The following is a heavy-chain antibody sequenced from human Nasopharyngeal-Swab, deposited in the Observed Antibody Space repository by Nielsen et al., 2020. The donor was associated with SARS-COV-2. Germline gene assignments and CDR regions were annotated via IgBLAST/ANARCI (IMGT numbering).Heavy chain of an antibody. Sequence: GGSLRLSCAGSGVIFNTYGIHWVRQAPGRGLEWVAVISHDGSNEDYADSVKGRFTISRDNSKKAVYLQMSSLRVEDTAVYYCANDGDYIWGTYRHYFDNWGQGTLVTVSS. CDR2: ISHDGSNE. CDR3: ANDGDYIWGTYRHYFDN. J-gene: IGHJ4*02. D-gene: IGHD3-16*02. CDR1: GVIFNTYG. V-gene: IGHV3-30*18.